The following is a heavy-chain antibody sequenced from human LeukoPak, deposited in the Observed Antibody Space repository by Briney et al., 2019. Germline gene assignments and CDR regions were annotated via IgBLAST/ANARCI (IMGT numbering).Heavy chain of an antibody. Sequence: ASVEVSCKASGYTFTSYDINWVRQATGQGLEWMGWMNPNSGKTGYAQKFQGRVTITRNTSISTAYMELSSLRSEDTAVYYCARDRPSVAGTGSLDYWGQGTLVTVSS. V-gene: IGHV1-8*01. D-gene: IGHD6-19*01. CDR1: GYTFTSYD. CDR3: ARDRPSVAGTGSLDY. CDR2: MNPNSGKT. J-gene: IGHJ4*02.